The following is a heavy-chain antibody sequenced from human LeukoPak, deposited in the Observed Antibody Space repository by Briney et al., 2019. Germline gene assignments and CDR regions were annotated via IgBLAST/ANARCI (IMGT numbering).Heavy chain of an antibody. CDR3: VRDKGMVTAMSYSYYYAMVV. CDR2: ISDRGDYI. V-gene: IGHV3-21*01. J-gene: IGHJ6*02. CDR1: AVTSSTYS. Sequence: GGSLRLLSDPSAVTSSTYSKNRFRQAPGRGPEWVSSISDRGDYIHYADSVKGRFTISRDNAKNSLSLQMNSLRAEDTAVYYCVRDKGMVTAMSYSYYYAMVVWGQGTTVTVSS. D-gene: IGHD2-21*02.